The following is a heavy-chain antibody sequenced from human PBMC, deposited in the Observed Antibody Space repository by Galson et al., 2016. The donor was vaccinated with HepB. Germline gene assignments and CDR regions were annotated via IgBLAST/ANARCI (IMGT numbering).Heavy chain of an antibody. V-gene: IGHV6-1*01. Sequence: CAISGDSVSSNIASWNWIRQSPSRGLEWLGKTSYRSKWLSEYGVSLKTRLTISKDTSKNQVVLTMTNMDPVDTATYYCARRSGYDLGGAFDIWGQGTMVTVSS. CDR2: TSYRSKWLS. J-gene: IGHJ3*02. CDR1: GDSVSSNIAS. CDR3: ARRSGYDLGGAFDI. D-gene: IGHD5-12*01.